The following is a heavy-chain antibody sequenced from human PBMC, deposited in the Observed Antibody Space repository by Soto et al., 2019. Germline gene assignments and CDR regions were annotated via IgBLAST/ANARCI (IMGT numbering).Heavy chain of an antibody. V-gene: IGHV3-53*02. CDR1: GFTVSSND. Sequence: EVQLVETGGGLIQSGGSLRLSCAASGFTVSSNDMSWVRQAPGKGLEWVSVIYSGGSTHDADSVKGRFTISRDNSKNMVSLQMNSLRVDDTAVYYCASSSRKDYYFAMDAWGQGTTVIVSS. D-gene: IGHD6-6*01. CDR2: IYSGGST. J-gene: IGHJ6*02. CDR3: ASSSRKDYYFAMDA.